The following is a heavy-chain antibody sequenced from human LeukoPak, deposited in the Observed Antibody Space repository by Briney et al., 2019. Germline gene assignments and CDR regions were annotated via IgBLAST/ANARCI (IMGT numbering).Heavy chain of an antibody. CDR1: GYTFMSYG. V-gene: IGHV1-18*01. CDR2: ISAYNGNT. D-gene: IGHD2-2*02. CDR3: ARELKGDYCSTTSCYTGNWFDP. J-gene: IGHJ5*02. Sequence: ASVKVSCKASGYTFMSYGISRVRQAPGQGLEWIGWISAYNGNTNYAQKLQGRVTMTTDTSTSTAYMELRSLRSDDTAVYYCARELKGDYCSTTSCYTGNWFDPWGQGTLVTVSS.